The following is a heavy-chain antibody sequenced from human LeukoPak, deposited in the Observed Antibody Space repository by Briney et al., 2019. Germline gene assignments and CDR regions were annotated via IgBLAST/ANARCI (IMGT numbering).Heavy chain of an antibody. J-gene: IGHJ5*02. V-gene: IGHV3-64*02. Sequence: GGSLRLSCAASGFTFSTYSMHWVRQAPGKGLEYVSAMRSNGGSTYYADSVKARFTISRDNSENMLSLQMNSLRGEDTALYYCVKGYGAFGPWGQGTLVAVSS. CDR1: GFTFSTYS. CDR3: VKGYGAFGP. CDR2: MRSNGGST. D-gene: IGHD3-10*01.